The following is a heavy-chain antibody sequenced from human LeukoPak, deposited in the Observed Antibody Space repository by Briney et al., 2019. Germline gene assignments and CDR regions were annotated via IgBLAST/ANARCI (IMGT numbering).Heavy chain of an antibody. J-gene: IGHJ4*02. Sequence: GGSLRLSCAASGFTFSSYGMHWVRQAPGKGLEWVAVISYDGSNKYYADSVKGRFTISRDNSKNTLYLQMNSLRAEDTAVYYCEAPGGYFDYWGQGTLVTVSP. CDR3: EAPGGYFDY. CDR1: GFTFSSYG. V-gene: IGHV3-30*03. D-gene: IGHD3-10*01. CDR2: ISYDGSNK.